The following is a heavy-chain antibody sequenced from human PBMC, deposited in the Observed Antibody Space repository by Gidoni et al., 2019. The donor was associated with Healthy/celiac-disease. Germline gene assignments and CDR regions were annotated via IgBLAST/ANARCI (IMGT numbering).Heavy chain of an antibody. J-gene: IGHJ4*02. CDR2: INHSGST. D-gene: IGHD3-22*01. V-gene: IGHV4-34*01. Sequence: QVQLQQWGAGLLKPSETLSLTCAVYGGSFSGYYWCWIRQPPGKGLEWIGEINHSGSTNYNPSLKSRVTISVDTSKNQFSLKLSSVTAADTAVYYCARLALFSSGYPLDYWGQGTLVTVSS. CDR3: ARLALFSSGYPLDY. CDR1: GGSFSGYY.